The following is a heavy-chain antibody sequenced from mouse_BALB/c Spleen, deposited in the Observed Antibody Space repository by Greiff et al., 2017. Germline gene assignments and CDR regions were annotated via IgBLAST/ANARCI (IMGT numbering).Heavy chain of an antibody. J-gene: IGHJ4*01. CDR2: ISSGSSTI. Sequence: DVMLVESGGGLVQPGGSRKLSCAASGFTFSSFGMHWVRQAPEKGLEWVAYISSGSSTIYYADTVKGRFTISRDNPKNTLFLQMTSLRSEDTAMYYCARGVITTRYAMDYWGQGTSVTVSS. V-gene: IGHV5-17*02. D-gene: IGHD2-4*01. CDR1: GFTFSSFG. CDR3: ARGVITTRYAMDY.